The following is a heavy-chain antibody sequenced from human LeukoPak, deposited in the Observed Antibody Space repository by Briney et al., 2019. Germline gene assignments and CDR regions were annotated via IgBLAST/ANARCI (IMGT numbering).Heavy chain of an antibody. CDR3: ASEDGSGNFQPQFDY. V-gene: IGHV1-69*01. D-gene: IGHD3-10*01. J-gene: IGHJ4*02. CDR1: GCTFSSYS. Sequence: SVKVSCESSGCTFSSYSIRWVRQAPGKGLEWVGGISQMFGTVTYAQKVLGRRTITADECTTTAYTVQSSMRSEDTAVNYCASEDGSGNFQPQFDYWGRGNRVTVSS. CDR2: ISQMFGTV.